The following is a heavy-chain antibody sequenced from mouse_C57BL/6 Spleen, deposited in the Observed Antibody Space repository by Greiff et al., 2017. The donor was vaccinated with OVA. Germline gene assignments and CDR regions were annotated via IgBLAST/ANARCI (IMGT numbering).Heavy chain of an antibody. CDR1: GYTFTSYW. D-gene: IGHD2-3*01. CDR2: IHPNSGST. CDR3: AKGYDGYYPYFDY. J-gene: IGHJ2*01. V-gene: IGHV1-64*01. Sequence: VKLQESGAELVKPGASVKLSCKASGYTFTSYWMHWVKQRPGQGLEWIGMIHPNSGSTNYNEKFKSKATLTVDKSSSTAYMQLSSLTSEDSAVYYCAKGYDGYYPYFDYWGQGTTLTVSS.